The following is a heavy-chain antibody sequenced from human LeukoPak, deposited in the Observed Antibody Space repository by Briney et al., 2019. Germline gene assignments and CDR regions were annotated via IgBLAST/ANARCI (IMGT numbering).Heavy chain of an antibody. V-gene: IGHV1-69*05. CDR1: GYTFTSYA. D-gene: IGHD1-20*01. CDR2: IIPIFGTA. J-gene: IGHJ5*02. Sequence: SVKVSCKASGYTFTSYANSWVRQAPGQGLEWMGRIIPIFGTANYAQKFQGRVTITTDESTSTAYMELSSLRSEDTAVYYCARAPYNWNWFDPWGQGTLVTVSS. CDR3: ARAPYNWNWFDP.